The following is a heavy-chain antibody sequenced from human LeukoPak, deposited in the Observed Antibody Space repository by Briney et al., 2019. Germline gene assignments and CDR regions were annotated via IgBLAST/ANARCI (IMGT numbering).Heavy chain of an antibody. V-gene: IGHV3-23*01. D-gene: IGHD6-6*01. CDR1: GFTFSSYA. CDR3: AKDLFGYSSSSPYYFDY. J-gene: IGHJ4*02. CDR2: ISGSGGST. Sequence: PGGSLRLSCAASGFTFSSYAMSWVRQAPGKGLEWVSAISGSGGSTYYADSVKGRFTISRDNSKNTLYLQMNSLRAEDTAVCYCAKDLFGYSSSSPYYFDYWGQGTLVTVSS.